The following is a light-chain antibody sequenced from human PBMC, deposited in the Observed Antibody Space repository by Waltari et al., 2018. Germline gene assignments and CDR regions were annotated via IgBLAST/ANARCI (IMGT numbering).Light chain of an antibody. CDR1: QSLVFGDGNTY. CDR2: KVS. V-gene: IGKV2-30*01. Sequence: DVVMTQSPLSLPVTLGQPASISCRSSQSLVFGDGNTYLNWFQQRPGQSPRRLFFKVSNRDSGVPDRFSGSVSGTDFTLKISRVEAEDVGVYYCMQGTHWPVTFGQGTKLEI. CDR3: MQGTHWPVT. J-gene: IGKJ2*01.